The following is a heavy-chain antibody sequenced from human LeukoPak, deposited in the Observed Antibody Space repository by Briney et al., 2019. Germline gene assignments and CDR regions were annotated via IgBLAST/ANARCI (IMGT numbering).Heavy chain of an antibody. Sequence: QASETLSLTCTVSGDFITAYYWSWIRQPPGKGLEWIGYVYYSGSTEYNPSLRSRVTISLEMSKRQFSLNLTSVTAADTAVYYCASNTGTVFDYWGQGALVTVSS. J-gene: IGHJ4*02. CDR2: VYYSGST. V-gene: IGHV4-59*01. D-gene: IGHD7-27*01. CDR3: ASNTGTVFDY. CDR1: GDFITAYY.